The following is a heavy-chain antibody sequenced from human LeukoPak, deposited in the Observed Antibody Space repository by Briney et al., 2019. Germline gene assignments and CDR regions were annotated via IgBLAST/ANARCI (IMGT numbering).Heavy chain of an antibody. J-gene: IGHJ3*02. Sequence: PGRSLRLSCAASGFTFDDYAMHWVRQAPGKGLEWVSGISWNSGSIGYADSVKGRFTISRDNAKNTLYLQMNSLRAEDTAVYYCAKDYHLSGGVGDDAFDIWGQGTMVTVSS. V-gene: IGHV3-9*01. CDR2: ISWNSGSI. CDR3: AKDYHLSGGVGDDAFDI. D-gene: IGHD3-16*01. CDR1: GFTFDDYA.